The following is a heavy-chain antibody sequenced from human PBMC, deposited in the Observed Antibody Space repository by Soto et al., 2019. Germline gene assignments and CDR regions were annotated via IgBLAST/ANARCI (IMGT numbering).Heavy chain of an antibody. V-gene: IGHV4-34*01. Sequence: QVQLQQWGAGLLKPSETLSLTCAVYGASFSGYYWSWIRQPPGKGLEWIGEINHGGSTNYNPSLKSRVTISVDTSKNQFSLKLSSVTAADTAVYYCARVREVTATFYYYYGMDVW. CDR1: GASFSGYY. J-gene: IGHJ6*01. CDR2: INHGGST. D-gene: IGHD2-21*02. CDR3: ARVREVTATFYYYYGMDV.